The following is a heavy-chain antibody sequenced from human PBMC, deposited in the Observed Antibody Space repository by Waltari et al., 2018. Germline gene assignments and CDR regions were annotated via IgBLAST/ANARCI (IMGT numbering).Heavy chain of an antibody. Sequence: QVQLVQSGAAVKKPGASVKVSCKASGYTFPSYDINWVRQATGQGLEWMGWMNPNSGNTGYAQKFQGRVTMTRNTSISTAYMELSSLRSEDTAVYYCARGGYDFWSGYSTGGSFDYWGQGTLVTVSS. CDR1: GYTFPSYD. D-gene: IGHD3-3*01. CDR3: ARGGYDFWSGYSTGGSFDY. CDR2: MNPNSGNT. V-gene: IGHV1-8*02. J-gene: IGHJ4*02.